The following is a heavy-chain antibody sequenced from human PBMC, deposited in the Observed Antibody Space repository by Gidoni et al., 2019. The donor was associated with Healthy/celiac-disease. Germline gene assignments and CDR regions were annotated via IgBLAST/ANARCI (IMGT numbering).Heavy chain of an antibody. CDR1: GFTFSSSA. D-gene: IGHD2-8*01. V-gene: IGHV3-23*01. Sequence: EVQLLESGGGLVQPGGSLRLSCAASGFTFSSSAMSWVRQAPGKGLEWVSAISGSGGSTYYADSVKGRFTISRDNSKNTLYLQMNSLRAEDTAVYYCAKYSGAPGTKGTFPVDYWGQGTLVTVSS. J-gene: IGHJ4*02. CDR2: ISGSGGST. CDR3: AKYSGAPGTKGTFPVDY.